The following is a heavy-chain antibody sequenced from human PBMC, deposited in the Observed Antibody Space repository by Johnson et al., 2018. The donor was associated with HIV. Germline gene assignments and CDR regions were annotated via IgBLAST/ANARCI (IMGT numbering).Heavy chain of an antibody. CDR1: GFKFSDYL. CDR3: AKDSDTYYYGSGDGFDI. Sequence: VQLVESGGGLVKPGGSLRLSCAASGFKFSDYLMSWIRQAPGKGLEWVSVISWDGASTHYADSVKGRFTISRDNSKTSVYLQMHSLRSEDTAFYYCAKDSDTYYYGSGDGFDIWGQGTMVTVSS. CDR2: ISWDGAST. D-gene: IGHD3-10*01. V-gene: IGHV3-43D*03. J-gene: IGHJ3*02.